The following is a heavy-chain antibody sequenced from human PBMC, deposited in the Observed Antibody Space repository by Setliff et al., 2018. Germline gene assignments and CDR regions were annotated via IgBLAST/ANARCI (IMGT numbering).Heavy chain of an antibody. Sequence: SVKVSCKASGATFSSYAISWVRQAPGQGLEWMGRIIPIFGTANYAQKFQGRVTITADKSTSTAYMELSSRRSEDTAVYYCARAPSSTVINWFDPWGQGTLVTVSS. CDR1: GATFSSYA. CDR3: ARAPSSTVINWFDP. V-gene: IGHV1-69*06. D-gene: IGHD3-22*01. CDR2: IIPIFGTA. J-gene: IGHJ5*02.